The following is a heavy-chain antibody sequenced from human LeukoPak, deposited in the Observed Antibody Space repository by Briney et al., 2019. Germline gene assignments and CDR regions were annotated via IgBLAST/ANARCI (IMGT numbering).Heavy chain of an antibody. CDR3: ARSYGFGVDAFHV. J-gene: IGHJ3*01. V-gene: IGHV3-30*03. CDR1: GFTFSSYG. D-gene: IGHD5-18*01. Sequence: GGSLRLSCAASGFTFSSYGMHWVRQAPGKGLEWVAVISYDGSNKYYADSVKGRFTISRDNSKNTLYLQMNSLRAEDTAVYYCARSYGFGVDAFHVWGQGTMVTVSS. CDR2: ISYDGSNK.